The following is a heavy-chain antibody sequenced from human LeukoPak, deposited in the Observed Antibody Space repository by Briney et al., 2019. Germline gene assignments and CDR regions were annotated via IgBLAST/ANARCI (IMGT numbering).Heavy chain of an antibody. V-gene: IGHV1-69*05. J-gene: IGHJ4*02. Sequence: SVKVSCKASGGTFSSYAISWVRQAPGQGLEWMGRIIPIFGTANYAQEFQGRVTITTDESTSTAYMELSSLRSEDTAVYYCALGVDIVATSHFDYWGQGTLVTVSS. CDR1: GGTFSSYA. D-gene: IGHD5-12*01. CDR3: ALGVDIVATSHFDY. CDR2: IIPIFGTA.